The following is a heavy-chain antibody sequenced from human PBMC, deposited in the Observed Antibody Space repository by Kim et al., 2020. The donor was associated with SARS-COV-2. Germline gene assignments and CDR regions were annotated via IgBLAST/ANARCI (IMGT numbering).Heavy chain of an antibody. Sequence: SETLSLTCTVSSGSINNYYWHWIRQPAGKGLEWIGRIYSSGSTNYNPSLKSRVTMSVDTSKNQFSLNLNSVTAADTAVYFCARGVTGAVFDFWGQGILVTVSS. CDR1: SGSINNYY. J-gene: IGHJ4*02. V-gene: IGHV4-4*07. CDR3: ARGVTGAVFDF. CDR2: IYSSGST. D-gene: IGHD2-21*02.